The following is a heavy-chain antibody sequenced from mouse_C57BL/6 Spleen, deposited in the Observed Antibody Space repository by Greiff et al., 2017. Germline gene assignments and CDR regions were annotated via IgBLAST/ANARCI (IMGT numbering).Heavy chain of an antibody. CDR3: AREDYYAMDY. CDR1: GYTFTSYW. Sequence: QVQLQQPGAELVRPGSSVKLSCKASGYTFTSYWMHWVKQRPIQGLEWIGNIDPSDSETHYNQKFKDKATLTVDQSSSTAYMQLSSLTSDDSAVYCCAREDYYAMDYWGQGTSGTVSS. V-gene: IGHV1-52*01. CDR2: IDPSDSET. J-gene: IGHJ4*01.